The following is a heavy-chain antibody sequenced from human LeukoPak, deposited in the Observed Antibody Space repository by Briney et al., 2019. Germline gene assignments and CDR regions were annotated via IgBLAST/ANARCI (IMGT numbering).Heavy chain of an antibody. J-gene: IGHJ4*02. CDR2: IFRDGST. CDR1: GVNVRTNY. Sequence: PGGSLRLSCAVSGVNVRTNYMSWVRQAPGRGLEWVSVIFRDGSTYYGDSVRGRFSISRDNSKNMVFLQMNNLRAEDTAVYFCARDFFDFWGGSWVWGQGTLVAVSS. D-gene: IGHD3-3*01. CDR3: ARDFFDFWGGSWV. V-gene: IGHV3-53*01.